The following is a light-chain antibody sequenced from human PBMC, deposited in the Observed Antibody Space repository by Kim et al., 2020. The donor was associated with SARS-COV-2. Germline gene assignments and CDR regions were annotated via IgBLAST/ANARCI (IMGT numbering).Light chain of an antibody. CDR3: QQDYSTPYT. J-gene: IGKJ2*01. Sequence: DIVMTQSQDSLAVSLGERATINCKSSQSVLYSSNNKNYLAWYQQKPGQPPKLLIYWASTRESGVPDRFSGSGSGTDFTLTISSLQAEDVAVYYCQQDYSTPYTFGQGTKLEI. CDR2: WAS. V-gene: IGKV4-1*01. CDR1: QSVLYSSNNKNY.